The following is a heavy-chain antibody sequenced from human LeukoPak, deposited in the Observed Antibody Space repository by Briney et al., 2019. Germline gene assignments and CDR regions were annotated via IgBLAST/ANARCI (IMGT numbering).Heavy chain of an antibody. CDR2: INWNGGST. Sequence: GGSLRLSCAASGFTFDDYGMSWVRQAPGKGLEWVSGINWNGGSTGYADSVKGRFTISRDNAKNSLYLQTNSLRAEDTALYYCARERVSSSAPDFDYWGQGTLVTVSS. CDR3: ARERVSSSAPDFDY. J-gene: IGHJ4*02. V-gene: IGHV3-20*04. CDR1: GFTFDDYG. D-gene: IGHD6-13*01.